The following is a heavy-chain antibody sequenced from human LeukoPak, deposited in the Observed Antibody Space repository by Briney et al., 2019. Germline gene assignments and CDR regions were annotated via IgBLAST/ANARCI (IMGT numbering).Heavy chain of an antibody. D-gene: IGHD2-21*01. V-gene: IGHV4-61*05. CDR1: GGSISSSSYY. Sequence: SETLSLTCTVSGGSISSSSYYWGWIRQPPGKGLEWIGYIYYSGSTNYNPSLKSRVTISVDTSKNQFSLKLSSVTAADTAVYCCARDWAPGIDPWGQGTLVTVSS. CDR3: ARDWAPGIDP. J-gene: IGHJ5*02. CDR2: IYYSGST.